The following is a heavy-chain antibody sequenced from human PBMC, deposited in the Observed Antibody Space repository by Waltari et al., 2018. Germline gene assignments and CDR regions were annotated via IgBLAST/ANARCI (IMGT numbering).Heavy chain of an antibody. J-gene: IGHJ6*02. Sequence: EVQLVESGGGLVKPGGSLRLSCAASGFTFNTYTMNWIRQAAGKGLYCISSSRGRCSYIYYADSVKGRFTIPRDNAKHALYLQMSSVRAEYTAVYYCARDRICNSYYYYYSLDVWGQGTTVTVSS. V-gene: IGHV3-21*01. CDR3: ARDRICNSYYYYYSLDV. CDR1: GFTFNTYT. D-gene: IGHD3-16*01. CDR2: SRGRCSYI.